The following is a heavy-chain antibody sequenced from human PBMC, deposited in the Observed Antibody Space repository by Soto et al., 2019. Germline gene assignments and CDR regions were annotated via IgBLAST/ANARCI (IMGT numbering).Heavy chain of an antibody. D-gene: IGHD3-16*01. CDR1: GFPFSSHG. CDR3: GRTWGGDNVWWFDS. J-gene: IGHJ5*01. CDR2: IWDDGSRE. Sequence: QVRLVESGGGVVQPGRSLRLSCAASGFPFSSHGMHWARQAPGKGLEWVAVIWDDGSREYYADSVKGRFTIFIDDSKNTVYLQMNNLRVEDTAVYHCGRTWGGDNVWWFDSWGQGTLVTVSS. V-gene: IGHV3-33*01.